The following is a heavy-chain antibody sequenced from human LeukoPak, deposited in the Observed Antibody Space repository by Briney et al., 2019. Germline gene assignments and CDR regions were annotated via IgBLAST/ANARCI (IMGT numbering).Heavy chain of an antibody. J-gene: IGHJ4*02. D-gene: IGHD5-18*01. Sequence: SETLSLTCAVYGGSFSGYYWSWIRQPPGEGLEWIGEINHSGSTNYNPSLKSRVTISVDTSKNQFSLKLSSVTAADTAVYYCASRRGYSYGRTLDYWGQGTLVTVSS. CDR2: INHSGST. V-gene: IGHV4-34*01. CDR3: ASRRGYSYGRTLDY. CDR1: GGSFSGYY.